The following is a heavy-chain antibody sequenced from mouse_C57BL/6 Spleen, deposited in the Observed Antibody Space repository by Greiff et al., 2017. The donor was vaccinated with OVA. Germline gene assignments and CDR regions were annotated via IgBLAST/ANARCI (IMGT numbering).Heavy chain of an antibody. J-gene: IGHJ4*01. Sequence: QVQLQQSGPGLVQPSQSLSITCTVSGFSLTSYGVHWVRQSPGKGLEWLGVIWRGGSTDYNAAFMSRLSITKDNSKSQVFFKMNSLQADDTAIYYCAKRGYYGSREDAMDYWGQGTSVTVSS. CDR3: AKRGYYGSREDAMDY. V-gene: IGHV2-5*01. CDR2: IWRGGST. CDR1: GFSLTSYG. D-gene: IGHD1-1*01.